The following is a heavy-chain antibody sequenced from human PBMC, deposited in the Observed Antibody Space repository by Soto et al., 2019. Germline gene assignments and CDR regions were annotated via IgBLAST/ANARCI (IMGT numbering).Heavy chain of an antibody. D-gene: IGHD3-9*01. CDR2: ISDDGSNK. Sequence: QVHLVESGGGVVQPGKSLRLSCAASGFTFSSYGMHWVRQAPGKGLEWVAVISDDGSNKYYIDSVKGRFTISRDNSNNTLYLQMNSLRAEDTAVYYCTKGRYFDLLPYYFDSWGQGTLVTVSS. V-gene: IGHV3-30*18. J-gene: IGHJ4*02. CDR3: TKGRYFDLLPYYFDS. CDR1: GFTFSSYG.